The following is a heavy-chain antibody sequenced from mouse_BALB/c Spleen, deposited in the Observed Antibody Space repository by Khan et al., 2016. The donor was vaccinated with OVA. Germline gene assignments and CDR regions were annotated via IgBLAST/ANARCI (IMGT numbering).Heavy chain of an antibody. CDR1: GYTFTTYT. Sequence: QVQLQQSGAELARPGASVKMSCKASGYTFTTYTMHWVKQRPGQGLEWIGYINPSNGYTNYNQKFKDKSTLTADNSSSTAYMQMSRLTSDYSDVYYCAREGAYYRSDGWFSYWGQGTLGTGAA. V-gene: IGHV1-4*01. CDR2: INPSNGYT. J-gene: IGHJ3*01. CDR3: AREGAYYRSDGWFSY. D-gene: IGHD2-14*01.